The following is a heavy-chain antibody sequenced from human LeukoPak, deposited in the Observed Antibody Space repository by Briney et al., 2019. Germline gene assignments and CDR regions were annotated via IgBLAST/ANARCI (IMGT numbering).Heavy chain of an antibody. CDR2: ISSSSYI. V-gene: IGHV3-21*01. D-gene: IGHD6-6*01. Sequence: GGSLRLSCAASGFTFSSYSMNWVRQAPGKGLEWVSSISSSSYIYYADSVKGRFTISRDNAKNSLYLQMNSLRAEDTAVYYCALASRPSGFDPWGQGTLVTVSS. J-gene: IGHJ5*02. CDR1: GFTFSSYS. CDR3: ALASRPSGFDP.